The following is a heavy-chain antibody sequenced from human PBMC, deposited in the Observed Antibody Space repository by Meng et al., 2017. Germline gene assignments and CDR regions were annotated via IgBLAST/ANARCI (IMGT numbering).Heavy chain of an antibody. CDR2: IYYSGST. D-gene: IGHD1-26*01. CDR3: AMGGIVDYYFDY. Sequence: GSLRLSCTVSGGSISSYYWSWIRQPPGKGLEWIGYIYYSGSTNYNPSLKSRVTISVDTSKNQFSLKLSSVTAADTVVYYCAMGGIVDYYFDYWGQGTLVTVSS. CDR1: GGSISSYY. V-gene: IGHV4-59*01. J-gene: IGHJ4*02.